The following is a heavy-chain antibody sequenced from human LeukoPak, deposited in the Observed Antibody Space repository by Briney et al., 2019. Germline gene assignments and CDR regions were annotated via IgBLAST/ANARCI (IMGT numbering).Heavy chain of an antibody. J-gene: IGHJ4*02. CDR3: ARGSPGGYCSGGSCPFFDS. D-gene: IGHD2-15*01. V-gene: IGHV1-8*01. CDR2: LNPTSGNT. Sequence: ASVKVSCKASGYTFTSYDINWVRQATGQWLEWMGWLNPTSGNTGCAQKFQGRVTMTRNTSISTAYMELSSLRSEDTAVYYCARGSPGGYCSGGSCPFFDSWGQGTLVTVSS. CDR1: GYTFTSYD.